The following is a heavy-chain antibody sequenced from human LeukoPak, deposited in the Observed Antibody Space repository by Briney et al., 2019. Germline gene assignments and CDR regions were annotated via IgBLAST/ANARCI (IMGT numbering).Heavy chain of an antibody. CDR2: IYTSGST. CDR1: GGSISSGSYY. Sequence: SETLSLTCTVSGGSISSGSYYWSWIRQPAGKGLEWIGRIYTSGSTNYNPSLKSRVTISVDTSKNQFSLKLSSVTAADTAVYYCARAKKDPGIAAAGTRPGAFDIWGQGTMVTVSS. J-gene: IGHJ3*02. CDR3: ARAKKDPGIAAAGTRPGAFDI. D-gene: IGHD6-13*01. V-gene: IGHV4-61*02.